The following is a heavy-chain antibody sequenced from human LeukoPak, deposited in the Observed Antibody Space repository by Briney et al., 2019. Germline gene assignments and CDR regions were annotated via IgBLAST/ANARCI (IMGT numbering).Heavy chain of an antibody. J-gene: IGHJ4*02. CDR3: ARGRYSSGWYPDY. CDR1: GGSFSGYY. V-gene: IGHV4-34*01. CDR2: INHSGST. D-gene: IGHD6-19*01. Sequence: SETLSLTCAVYGGSFSGYYWSWIRQPPGKGLEWIGEINHSGSTNYNPSLKSRVTISVDTSKNQFSLKLSSVTAADTAVYYCARGRYSSGWYPDYWGQGTLVTVSS.